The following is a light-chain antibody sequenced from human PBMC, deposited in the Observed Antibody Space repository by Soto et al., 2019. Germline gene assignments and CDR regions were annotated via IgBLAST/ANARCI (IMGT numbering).Light chain of an antibody. CDR3: SSYTSSSTVV. Sequence: QSVLTQPASVSGSPGQSITISCTGTSSDVGGYNFVSWYQQHPGTAPKLMIYDVSNRPSGVSNHFSGSKSGNTASLTISGLQPEDEADYYCSSYTSSSTVVFGGGTKLTVL. CDR2: DVS. V-gene: IGLV2-14*01. CDR1: SSDVGGYNF. J-gene: IGLJ2*01.